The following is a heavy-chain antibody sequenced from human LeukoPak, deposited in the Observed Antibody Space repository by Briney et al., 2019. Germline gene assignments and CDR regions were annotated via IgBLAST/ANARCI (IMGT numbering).Heavy chain of an antibody. V-gene: IGHV1-18*01. CDR1: GYTFTSYG. CDR3: ARDKAAAAEYFQH. CDR2: ISSAYNGNT. Sequence: ASVKVSCKASGYTFTSYGISWVRQAPGQGLEWMGWISSAYNGNTNYAQKFQGRVTMTTDTSTSTAYMELRSLRSDDTAVYHCARDKAAAAEYFQHWGQGTLVTVSS. D-gene: IGHD6-13*01. J-gene: IGHJ1*01.